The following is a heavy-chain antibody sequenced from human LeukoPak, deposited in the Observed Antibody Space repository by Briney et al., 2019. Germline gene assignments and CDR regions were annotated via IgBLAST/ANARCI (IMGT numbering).Heavy chain of an antibody. CDR1: GFTFSSYA. D-gene: IGHD2-15*01. J-gene: IGHJ4*02. V-gene: IGHV3-23*01. Sequence: GGSLRLSCAASGFTFSSYAMSWVRQAPGKGLEWVSGISGSGGSTYYADSVRGRFTIFRDNSKNTLYLQMNSLRAEDTAVYHCANGWSPDYWGRGTLVTVSS. CDR3: ANGWSPDY. CDR2: ISGSGGST.